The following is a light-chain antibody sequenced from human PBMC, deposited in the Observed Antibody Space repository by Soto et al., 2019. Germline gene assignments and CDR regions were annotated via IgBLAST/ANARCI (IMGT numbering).Light chain of an antibody. Sequence: DIQRTQSPSSLSASVGDRVTIPCRVSQSISSYLNWYQQKPGKAPKLLIYAASSLQSGVPSRFSGSGSGTDFTLTISSLQPEDFATYYCQQSYSTLWTFGQGTKVDIK. CDR1: QSISSY. V-gene: IGKV1-39*01. CDR3: QQSYSTLWT. CDR2: AAS. J-gene: IGKJ1*01.